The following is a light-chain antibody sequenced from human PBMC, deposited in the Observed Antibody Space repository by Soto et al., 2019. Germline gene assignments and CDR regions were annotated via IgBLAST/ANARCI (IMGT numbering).Light chain of an antibody. J-gene: IGKJ3*01. V-gene: IGKV3-20*01. CDR1: QSVSSSY. CDR3: QQYSRYSFT. Sequence: EIVLTQSPGTLSLSPGERATLSCRASQSVSSSYLAWYQQKPAQPPRLFIYGASSRATGIPDRFSGSGSGTVFTLTISRLEPDDFAFYYCQQYSRYSFTFGPGTKVEI. CDR2: GAS.